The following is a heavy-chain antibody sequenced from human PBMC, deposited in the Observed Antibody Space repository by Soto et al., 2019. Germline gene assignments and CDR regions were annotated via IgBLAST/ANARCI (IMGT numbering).Heavy chain of an antibody. CDR3: AATGGYGDSSPAFWFDP. V-gene: IGHV3-23*01. CDR1: GFTFSSYA. J-gene: IGHJ5*02. CDR2: ISGSGGST. D-gene: IGHD4-17*01. Sequence: GGSLRLSCAASGFTFSSYAMSWVRQAPGKGLEWVSAISGSGGSTYYADSVKGRFTISRDNSKNTLYLQMNSLRAEDTAVYYCAATGGYGDSSPAFWFDPWGQGTLVTVSS.